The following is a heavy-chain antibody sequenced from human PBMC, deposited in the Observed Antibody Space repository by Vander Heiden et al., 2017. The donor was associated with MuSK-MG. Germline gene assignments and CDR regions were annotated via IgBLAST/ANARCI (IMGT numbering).Heavy chain of an antibody. D-gene: IGHD1-7*01. Sequence: EVRLVESGGGLVQPGRSLRLSCPASGFTFADYAMPWVRQAPGKGLEWVSGISWNSNSIAYGDAVEGRFTISRDNAKKSLYLQMTSLRADDTALYYCAKGGELYSASHWLDPWGQGTLVTVSS. CDR2: ISWNSNSI. CDR1: GFTFADYA. J-gene: IGHJ5*02. V-gene: IGHV3-9*01. CDR3: AKGGELYSASHWLDP.